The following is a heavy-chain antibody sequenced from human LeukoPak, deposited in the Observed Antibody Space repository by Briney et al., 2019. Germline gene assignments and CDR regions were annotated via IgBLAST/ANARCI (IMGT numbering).Heavy chain of an antibody. Sequence: GGSLRLSCAASGFTFSSYGMHWVRQAPGKGLEWVAVISYDGSNKYYADSVKGRFTTSRDNSKNTLYLQMNSLRAEDTAVYYCAKERYCSGGSCKPRGIFWLHPWGQGTLVSVSS. CDR3: AKERYCSGGSCKPRGIFWLHP. CDR2: ISYDGSNK. J-gene: IGHJ5*02. V-gene: IGHV3-30*18. D-gene: IGHD2-15*01. CDR1: GFTFSSYG.